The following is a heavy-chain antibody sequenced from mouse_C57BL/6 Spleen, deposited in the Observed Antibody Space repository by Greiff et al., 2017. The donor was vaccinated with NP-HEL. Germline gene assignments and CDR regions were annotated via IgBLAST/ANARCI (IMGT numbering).Heavy chain of an antibody. Sequence: EVQLQQSGAELVRPGASVKLSCTASGFNIKDYYMHWVKQRPEQGLEWIGRIDPEDGDTEYAPKFQGKATMTADTSSNTAYLPLSSLPSEDTAVYYCTKGDYCSSHWYFDVWGTGTTVTVSS. D-gene: IGHD1-1*01. V-gene: IGHV14-1*01. CDR2: IDPEDGDT. J-gene: IGHJ1*03. CDR3: TKGDYCSSHWYFDV. CDR1: GFNIKDYY.